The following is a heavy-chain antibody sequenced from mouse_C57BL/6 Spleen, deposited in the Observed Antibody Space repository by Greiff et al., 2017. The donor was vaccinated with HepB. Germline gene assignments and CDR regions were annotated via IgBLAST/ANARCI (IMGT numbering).Heavy chain of an antibody. CDR1: GYTFTSYW. CDR3: ARSHGSSYVWFAY. J-gene: IGHJ3*01. V-gene: IGHV1-64*01. D-gene: IGHD1-1*01. Sequence: QVQLQQPGAELVKPGASVKLSCKASGYTFTSYWMHWVTQRPGQGLEWIGMIHPNSGSTNYNEKFKSKATLTVDKSSSTAYMQLSSLTSEDSAVYYGARSHGSSYVWFAYWGQGTLVTVSA. CDR2: IHPNSGST.